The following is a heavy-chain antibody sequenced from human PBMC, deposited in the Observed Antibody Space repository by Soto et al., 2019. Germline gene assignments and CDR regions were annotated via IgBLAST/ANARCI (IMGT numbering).Heavy chain of an antibody. V-gene: IGHV3-23*01. CDR3: AKDSSSWYDGGYYGMDV. J-gene: IGHJ6*02. D-gene: IGHD6-13*01. CDR1: GFTFSSYA. Sequence: GGSLRLSCAASGFTFSSYAMSWVRQAPGKGLEWVSAISGSGGSTYYADSVKGRFTISRDNSKNTLYLQMNSLRAEDTAVYYCAKDSSSWYDGGYYGMDVWGQGTTVTVSS. CDR2: ISGSGGST.